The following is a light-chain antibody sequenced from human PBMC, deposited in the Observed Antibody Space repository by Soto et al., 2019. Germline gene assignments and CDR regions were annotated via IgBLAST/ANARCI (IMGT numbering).Light chain of an antibody. CDR1: QGISSA. CDR3: QQCNSSPIT. CDR2: DAS. V-gene: IGKV1-13*02. Sequence: AIQLTQSPSSLSASVGDRVTITCRASQGISSALAWYQQKPGKAPKLLIYDASSLESGVPSRFSGSGSGTDFTLSISSLQPEDFVTYYCQQCNSSPITFGQGTRLEIK. J-gene: IGKJ5*01.